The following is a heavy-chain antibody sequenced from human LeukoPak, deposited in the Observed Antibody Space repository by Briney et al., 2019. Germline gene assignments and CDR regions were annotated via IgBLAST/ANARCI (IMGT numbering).Heavy chain of an antibody. CDR3: AGSGSYYDLPNWFDP. CDR2: IYYSGST. Sequence: PSETLSLTCTVSGGSISSYYWSWIRQPPGKGLEWIGYIYYSGSTNYNPSLKSRVTISVDTSMNQFSLKLSSVTAADTAVYYCAGSGSYYDLPNWFDPWGQGTLVTVSS. J-gene: IGHJ5*02. V-gene: IGHV4-59*01. D-gene: IGHD1-26*01. CDR1: GGSISSYY.